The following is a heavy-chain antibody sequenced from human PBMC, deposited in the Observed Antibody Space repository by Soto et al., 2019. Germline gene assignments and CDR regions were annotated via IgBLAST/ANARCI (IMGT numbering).Heavy chain of an antibody. V-gene: IGHV1-24*01. J-gene: IGHJ5*02. Sequence: ASVKVSCKVSGYTLTELSMHWVRQAPGKGLEWMGGFDPEDGETIYAQKFQGRVTMTEDTSTDTAYMELSSLRSEDTAVYYCATERLSIAARPLMVAWFDPWGQGTLVTVSS. CDR1: GYTLTELS. CDR2: FDPEDGET. D-gene: IGHD6-6*01. CDR3: ATERLSIAARPLMVAWFDP.